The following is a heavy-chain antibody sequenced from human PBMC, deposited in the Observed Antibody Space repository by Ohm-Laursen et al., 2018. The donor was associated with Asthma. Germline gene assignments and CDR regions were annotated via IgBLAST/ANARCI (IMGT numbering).Heavy chain of an antibody. V-gene: IGHV3-21*01. D-gene: IGHD7-27*01. Sequence: SLRLSCAASGFPFSAYSMNWVRQAPGKGLEWVSSISSSGSYIYYADLVKGRFTISRDNAKDSLSLQMNSLRVEDTAVYYCAAWGSENFWGQGTLVTVS. CDR3: AAWGSENF. J-gene: IGHJ4*02. CDR2: ISSSGSYI. CDR1: GFPFSAYS.